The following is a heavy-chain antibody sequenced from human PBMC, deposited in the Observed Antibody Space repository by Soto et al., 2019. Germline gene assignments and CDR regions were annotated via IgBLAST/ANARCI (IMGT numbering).Heavy chain of an antibody. V-gene: IGHV3-30*18. D-gene: IGHD3-3*01. CDR2: ISYDGSNK. Sequence: LRLSCAASGFTFSSYGMHWVRQAPGKGLEWVAVISYDGSNKYYADSVKGRFTISRDNPKETLHLQMNSLRAEDTAVYYCAKAVFEVVLNWFDPWGQGTLVTVSS. CDR3: AKAVFEVVLNWFDP. J-gene: IGHJ5*02. CDR1: GFTFSSYG.